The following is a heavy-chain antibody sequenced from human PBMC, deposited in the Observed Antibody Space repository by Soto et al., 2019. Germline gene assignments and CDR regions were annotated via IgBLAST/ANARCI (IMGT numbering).Heavy chain of an antibody. D-gene: IGHD3-16*01. CDR2: TDDRSKYSC. V-gene: IGHV6-1*01. CDR1: GASVASISSA. CDR3: ARDLEGFWGRYYFDY. Sequence: SQTLSLTCAVSGASVASISSAWDWMRQSPWRCLGWLGRTDDRSKYSCDYAVSVNSRVTIPPDTSKNQFSLQLNSVTPEDTAVYYCARDLEGFWGRYYFDYWGQGTLVTVSS. J-gene: IGHJ4*02.